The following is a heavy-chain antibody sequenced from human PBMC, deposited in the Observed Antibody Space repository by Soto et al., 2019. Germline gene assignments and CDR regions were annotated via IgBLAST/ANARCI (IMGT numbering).Heavy chain of an antibody. CDR1: GFTFSSYD. J-gene: IGHJ3*02. Sequence: PWGSLRLSCAASGFTFSSYDIHFFRQSTGKCLEWVSAIGTAGDTYYPGSVKGRFTSPRDSSKTIVYLQMNSLRPDDTAVYYCASWRLQEHAYDIWGLGTTVTVSS. CDR2: IGTAGDT. D-gene: IGHD4-4*01. CDR3: ASWRLQEHAYDI. V-gene: IGHV3-13*01.